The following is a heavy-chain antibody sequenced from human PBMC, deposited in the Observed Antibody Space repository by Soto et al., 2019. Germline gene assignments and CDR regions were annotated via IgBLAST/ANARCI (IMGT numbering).Heavy chain of an antibody. CDR2: IYYSGST. Sequence: QVQLQESGPGLVKPSQTLSLTCTVSGGSLRSGGYHWSWIRQHPGKGLEWIGYIYYSGSTYYHTSRKRRVTVSVDTTKNQFSLELTSVTAADTAVYYWAREGLDYYYLDVWGKGTTVTVSS. J-gene: IGHJ6*03. CDR1: GGSLRSGGYH. V-gene: IGHV4-31*03. CDR3: AREGLDYYYLDV.